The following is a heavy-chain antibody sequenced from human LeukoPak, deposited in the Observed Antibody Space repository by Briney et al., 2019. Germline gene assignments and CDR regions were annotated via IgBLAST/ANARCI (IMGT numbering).Heavy chain of an antibody. CDR2: ISGSGGRT. Sequence: PGGSLRLSCVVSGFTFSSYAMSWVRQAPGQGLEWVSTISGSGGRTYYADSVKGRFTISRDNSKNTLYLQMNSLRAEDTAVYYCARAGTNLGDYDYWGQGTLVTVSS. V-gene: IGHV3-23*01. CDR3: ARAGTNLGDYDY. D-gene: IGHD4-17*01. J-gene: IGHJ4*02. CDR1: GFTFSSYA.